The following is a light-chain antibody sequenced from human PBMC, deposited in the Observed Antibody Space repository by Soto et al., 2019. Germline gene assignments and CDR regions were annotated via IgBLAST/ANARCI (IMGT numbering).Light chain of an antibody. CDR2: WAS. Sequence: DIVMTQSPDSLAVSLGERATIYCKSSQTLLFSSHNKTFLAWYQQKPGQPPKLLVHWASTRESGVPDRFSGSGSVTDFTLTIPSLLAADGAVYYCQQYFSSPLTFGGGTKVQIK. CDR3: QQYFSSPLT. CDR1: QTLLFSSHNKTF. V-gene: IGKV4-1*01. J-gene: IGKJ4*01.